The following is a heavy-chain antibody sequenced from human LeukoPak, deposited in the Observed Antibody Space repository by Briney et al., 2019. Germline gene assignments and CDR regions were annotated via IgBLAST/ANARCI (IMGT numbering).Heavy chain of an antibody. J-gene: IGHJ6*02. CDR2: INWNGGST. D-gene: IGHD3-10*01. Sequence: GVSLRLSCAASGFTFDDYGMSWVRQAPGKGLGWVSGINWNGGSTGYADSVKGRFTISRDNAKNSLYLQMNSLRAEDTALYYCARDVLLWFGETRNYGMDVWGQGTTVTVSS. CDR1: GFTFDDYG. V-gene: IGHV3-20*04. CDR3: ARDVLLWFGETRNYGMDV.